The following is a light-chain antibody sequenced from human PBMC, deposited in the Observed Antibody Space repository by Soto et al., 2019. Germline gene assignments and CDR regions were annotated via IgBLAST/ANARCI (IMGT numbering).Light chain of an antibody. CDR2: GAS. CDR3: QHYNNRLGT. J-gene: IGKJ4*01. V-gene: IGKV3-15*01. Sequence: EIVMTQSPATLSVSLGGSGTLAYRANQAISSNLAWYQQKPGQAPRLLIYGASTRATGIPDRFSGSGSGTEFTLTISSLQSEDFAVYYCQHYNNRLGTFGEGTKV. CDR1: QAISSN.